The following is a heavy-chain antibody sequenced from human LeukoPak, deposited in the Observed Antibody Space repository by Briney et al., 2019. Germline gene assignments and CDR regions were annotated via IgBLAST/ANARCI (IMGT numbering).Heavy chain of an antibody. CDR3: AKDRRGGVRGPKHYYYGMDV. J-gene: IGHJ6*02. D-gene: IGHD3-10*01. CDR1: GFTFSSYS. V-gene: IGHV3-21*01. Sequence: PGGSLRLSCAASGFTFSSYSMNWVRQAPGKGLEWVSSISSSSSYIYYADSVKGRFTISRDNAKNSLYLQMNSLRAEDTAVYYCAKDRRGGVRGPKHYYYGMDVRGQGTTVTVSS. CDR2: ISSSSSYI.